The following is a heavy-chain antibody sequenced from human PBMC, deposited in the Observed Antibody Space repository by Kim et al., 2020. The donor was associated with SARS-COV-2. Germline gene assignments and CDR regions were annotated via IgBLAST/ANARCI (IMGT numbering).Heavy chain of an antibody. D-gene: IGHD3-10*01. V-gene: IGHV3-11*01. CDR3: ARDAPSPMFTMVRGVIRSGKNYYYGMDV. Sequence: GGSLRLSCAASGFTFSDYYMSWIRQAPGKGLEWVSYISSSGSTIYYADSVKGRFTISRDNAKNSLYLQMNSLRAEDTAVYYCARDAPSPMFTMVRGVIRSGKNYYYGMDVWGQGTTVTVSS. CDR2: ISSSGSTI. CDR1: GFTFSDYY. J-gene: IGHJ6*02.